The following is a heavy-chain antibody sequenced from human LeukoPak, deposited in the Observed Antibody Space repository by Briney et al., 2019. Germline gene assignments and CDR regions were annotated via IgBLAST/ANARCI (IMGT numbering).Heavy chain of an antibody. CDR1: GFTISSYG. V-gene: IGHV3-33*01. CDR3: ARETYYYMDV. Sequence: GGSLRLSCAASGFTISSYGMHWVRQTPGKGLEWVAVIWYDGSNKYYADSVKGRFTISRDNSKNTLYLQMNSLRAEDTAVYYCARETYYYMDVWGKGTTVTVSS. J-gene: IGHJ6*03. CDR2: IWYDGSNK.